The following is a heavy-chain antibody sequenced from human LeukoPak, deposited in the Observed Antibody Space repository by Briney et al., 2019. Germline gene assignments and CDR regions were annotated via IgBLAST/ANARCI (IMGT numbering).Heavy chain of an antibody. CDR1: GGSISSGGYS. CDR3: ARLGDEYNWFDP. D-gene: IGHD2-21*02. J-gene: IGHJ5*02. V-gene: IGHV4-30-2*01. CDR2: IYHSGST. Sequence: SQTLSLTCAVSGGSISSGGYSWSWIRQPPGKGLEWIGYIYHSGSTYYNPSLKSRVTISVDRSKNQFSLKLSSVTAADTAVYYCARLGDEYNWFDPWGQGTLVTVSS.